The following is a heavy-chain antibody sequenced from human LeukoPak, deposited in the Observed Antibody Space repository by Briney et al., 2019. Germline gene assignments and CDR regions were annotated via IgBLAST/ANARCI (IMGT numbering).Heavy chain of an antibody. CDR3: AIWGDYYDSSGYYYPR. J-gene: IGHJ4*02. CDR2: IYHSGST. Sequence: KASETLSLTCAVSGYSISSGYYWGWIRQPPGKGLEWIGSIYHSGSTNYNPSLKSRVTISVDTSKNQFSLKLSSVTAADTAVYYCAIWGDYYDSSGYYYPRWGQGTLVTVSS. D-gene: IGHD3-22*01. V-gene: IGHV4-38-2*01. CDR1: GYSISSGYY.